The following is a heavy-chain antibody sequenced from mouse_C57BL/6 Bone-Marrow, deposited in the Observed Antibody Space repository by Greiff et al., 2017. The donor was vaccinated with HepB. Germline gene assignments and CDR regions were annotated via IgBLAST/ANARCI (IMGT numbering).Heavy chain of an antibody. CDR1: GYAFSSSW. Sequence: QVQLQQSGPELVKPGASVKISCKASGYAFSSSWMNWVKQRPGKGLEWIGRIYPGDGDTNYNGKFKGKATLTAAKSSSTAYMQLSSLTSEDSAVYFCARSGYDYDRGAWFAYWGQGTLVTVSA. V-gene: IGHV1-82*01. D-gene: IGHD2-4*01. CDR3: ARSGYDYDRGAWFAY. CDR2: IYPGDGDT. J-gene: IGHJ3*01.